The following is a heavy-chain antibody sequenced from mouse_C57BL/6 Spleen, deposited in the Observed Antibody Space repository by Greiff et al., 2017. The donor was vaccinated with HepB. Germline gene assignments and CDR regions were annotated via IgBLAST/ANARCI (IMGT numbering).Heavy chain of an antibody. CDR3: ARDGYYGSSYVSYCDFDV. CDR1: GFTFSSYA. CDR2: ISDGGSYT. V-gene: IGHV5-4*01. Sequence: DVMLVESGGGLVKPGGSLKLSCAASGFTFSSYAMSWVRQTPEKRLEWVATISDGGSYTYYPDNVKGRFTISRDNAKNNLYRQMSHLKSEDTAMYYCARDGYYGSSYVSYCDFDVGGTGTTVTVSS. D-gene: IGHD1-1*01. J-gene: IGHJ1*03.